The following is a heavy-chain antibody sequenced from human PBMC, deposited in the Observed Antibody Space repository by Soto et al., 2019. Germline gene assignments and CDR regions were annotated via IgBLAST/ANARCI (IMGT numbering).Heavy chain of an antibody. CDR3: VREDMSGTYYFDA. J-gene: IGHJ4*02. V-gene: IGHV4-61*01. CDR2: KYYSGIS. CDR1: GGSVSSQTHF. Sequence: PSETLSLTCTVTGGSVSSQTHFWTWIRQPPGKGLEWIGYKYYSGISNYNPSLQSRVTISVDTSKNQFSLRLTSVTAADTAVYYCVREDMSGTYYFDAWGQGALVTVSS. D-gene: IGHD1-26*01.